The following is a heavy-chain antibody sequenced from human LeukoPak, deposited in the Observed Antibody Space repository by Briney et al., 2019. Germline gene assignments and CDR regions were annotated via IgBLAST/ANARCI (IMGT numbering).Heavy chain of an antibody. Sequence: GGSLRLSCAASGFSFGRYWMSWVRQAPVKGLEWVANIKQDGSERYYVDSVKGRFTISRGNAKNSLYLQMNSLRAEDTAVYYCARFVGGYDFWGQGTLVTVSS. CDR3: ARFVGGYDF. D-gene: IGHD3-16*01. J-gene: IGHJ4*02. V-gene: IGHV3-7*01. CDR2: IKQDGSER. CDR1: GFSFGRYW.